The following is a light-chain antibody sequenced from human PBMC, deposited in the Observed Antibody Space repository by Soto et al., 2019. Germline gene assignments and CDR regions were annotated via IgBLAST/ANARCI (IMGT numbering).Light chain of an antibody. CDR2: EVS. CDR3: GSYTSTDTPFV. J-gene: IGLJ1*01. V-gene: IGLV2-14*01. CDR1: STDVGGYNY. Sequence: QSALAQPSSLSVSPGQSFTISCTGTSTDVGGYNYVSWYQHHPGKGPKLIIYEVSNRPSGVSDRFSGSKSGNKASLIISNLEAEDESDYYCGSYTSTDTPFVFGTGTKVTVL.